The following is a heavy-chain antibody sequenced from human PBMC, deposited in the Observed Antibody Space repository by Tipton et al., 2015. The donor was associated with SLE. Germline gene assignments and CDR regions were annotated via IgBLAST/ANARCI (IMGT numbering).Heavy chain of an antibody. V-gene: IGHV4-59*01. CDR3: AREGLGTSYYYYMDV. Sequence: TLSLTCTVSGASISTYYWSWVRQPPGKGLEWIGYVYENDFTNYNPSLKSRVTISLDPSKSQFSLRLSSVTAADTAIYYCAREGLGTSYYYYMDVWGKGTTVTVSS. CDR2: VYENDFT. J-gene: IGHJ6*03. D-gene: IGHD1-26*01. CDR1: GASISTYY.